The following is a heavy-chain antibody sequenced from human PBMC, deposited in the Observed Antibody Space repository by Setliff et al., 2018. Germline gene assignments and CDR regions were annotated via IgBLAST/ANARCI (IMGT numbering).Heavy chain of an antibody. CDR3: ARATRDSDGWYNEYSWLDP. J-gene: IGHJ5*02. CDR2: MNPKSGGT. CDR1: GYTFTGYY. V-gene: IGHV1-2*06. Sequence: ASVKVSCKASGYTFTGYYIHWVRQAPGQGLEWLGRMNPKSGGTDYAQKFQGRVTMTRDTSINTAYMELSRLTSDDTAVYYCARATRDSDGWYNEYSWLDPWGQGTLVTVSS. D-gene: IGHD6-19*01.